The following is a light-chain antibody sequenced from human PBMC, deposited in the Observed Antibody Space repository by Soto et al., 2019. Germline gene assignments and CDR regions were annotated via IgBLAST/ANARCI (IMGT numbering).Light chain of an antibody. V-gene: IGKV1-8*01. CDR3: QQYYTYPQT. CDR1: QGISSY. Sequence: AIRMTQSPSSFSASTGDRVTITCRASQGISSYLAWYQQKPGKAPKLLVYAASTLQYGFPSRFSGSGSGTDFTLTISCLQSEDFATYFCQQYYTYPQTFGQGTKLEIK. CDR2: AAS. J-gene: IGKJ2*01.